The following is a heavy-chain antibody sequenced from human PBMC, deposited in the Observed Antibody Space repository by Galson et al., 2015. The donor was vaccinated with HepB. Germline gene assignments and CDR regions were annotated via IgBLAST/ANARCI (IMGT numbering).Heavy chain of an antibody. V-gene: IGHV3-33*01. J-gene: IGHJ6*02. CDR1: GFTFSSYS. D-gene: IGHD3-10*01. CDR3: ARNQLVGGALDV. Sequence: SLRLSCAASGFTFSSYSMHWVRQAPGKGLEWVAVIWYDGSYKFYLDSVKGRFTISRDNSKNTLYLEMGRLRGEDTALYYCARNQLVGGALDVWGQGTTVIVSS. CDR2: IWYDGSYK.